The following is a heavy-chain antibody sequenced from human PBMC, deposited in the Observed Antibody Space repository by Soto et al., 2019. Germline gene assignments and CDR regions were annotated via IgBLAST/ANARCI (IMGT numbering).Heavy chain of an antibody. D-gene: IGHD6-13*01. J-gene: IGHJ4*02. CDR1: GFTLSTYW. Sequence: GGSLRLSCAASGFTLSTYWMHWVRQAPGKGLVWVSRINNDGSSTSYADSVKGRFTISRDTAKNTLYLQMNSLRVEDTAVYYCARVDRSSSWYVDYWGQGTLVTVSS. CDR3: ARVDRSSSWYVDY. V-gene: IGHV3-74*01. CDR2: INNDGSST.